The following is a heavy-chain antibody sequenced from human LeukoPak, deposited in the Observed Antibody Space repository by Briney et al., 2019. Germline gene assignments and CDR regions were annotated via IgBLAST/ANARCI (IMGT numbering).Heavy chain of an antibody. Sequence: ASVKVSCKASGYTFTGYYMHWVRQAPGQGLEWMGWINPNSGGTNYAQKFQGRVTMTRDTSISTAYMELGRLRSDDTAVYYCARGPNYDILTGFYYWGQGTLVTVSS. CDR2: INPNSGGT. CDR1: GYTFTGYY. D-gene: IGHD3-9*01. CDR3: ARGPNYDILTGFYY. J-gene: IGHJ4*02. V-gene: IGHV1-2*02.